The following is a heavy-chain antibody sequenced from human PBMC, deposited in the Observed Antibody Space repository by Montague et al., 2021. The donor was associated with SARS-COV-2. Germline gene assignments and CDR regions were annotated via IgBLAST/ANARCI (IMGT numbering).Heavy chain of an antibody. CDR2: TYYRSKWHN. J-gene: IGHJ4*02. Sequence: CAISGVSVSSNSAAWNWIRQSPSRGLEWLGRTYYRSKWHNDYAVFVKSRITINPDTSKNQFSLQLKSVTPEDTAVYYCARRWVATSPYMDNCGQGSLVIVSS. CDR3: ARRWVATSPYMDN. D-gene: IGHD5-12*01. V-gene: IGHV6-1*01. CDR1: GVSVSSNSAA.